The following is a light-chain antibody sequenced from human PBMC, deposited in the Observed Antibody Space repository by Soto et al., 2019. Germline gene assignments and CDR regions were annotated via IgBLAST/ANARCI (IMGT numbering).Light chain of an antibody. Sequence: QSALTQPRSASGSPGQSITISCTGTSSDVGGYNYVSWYQQHPAKAPKLIIFDVSKRPSGVPNRYSGSKPGNTASLSISGRRAEDDADYNCCSYVARNTYVFGTGTKLTVL. CDR2: DVS. CDR1: SSDVGGYNY. CDR3: CSYVARNTYV. J-gene: IGLJ1*01. V-gene: IGLV2-11*01.